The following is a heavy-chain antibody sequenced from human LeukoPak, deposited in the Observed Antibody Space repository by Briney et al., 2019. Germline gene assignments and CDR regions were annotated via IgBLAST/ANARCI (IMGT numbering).Heavy chain of an antibody. J-gene: IGHJ6*02. Sequence: GGSLRLSCAASGFTFSSYWMNWARQAPGKGLEWVASINHNGNVNYYADSVKGRFTISRDNGKNSLYLQMSNLRAEDTAVYFCARGGGLDVWGQGATVTVSS. V-gene: IGHV3-7*03. D-gene: IGHD3-16*01. CDR3: ARGGGLDV. CDR2: INHNGNVN. CDR1: GFTFSSYW.